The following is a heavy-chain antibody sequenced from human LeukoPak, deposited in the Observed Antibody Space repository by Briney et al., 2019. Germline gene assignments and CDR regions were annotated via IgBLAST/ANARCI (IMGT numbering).Heavy chain of an antibody. CDR3: ARATYDSSGYYGY. Sequence: ASVKVSFKASGYTFTGYYMHWVRQAPGQGLEWMGRINPNSGGTNYAQKFQGRVTMTRDTSISTAYMELSRLRSDDTAVYYCARATYDSSGYYGYWGQGTLVTVSS. J-gene: IGHJ4*02. CDR2: INPNSGGT. V-gene: IGHV1-2*06. CDR1: GYTFTGYY. D-gene: IGHD3-22*01.